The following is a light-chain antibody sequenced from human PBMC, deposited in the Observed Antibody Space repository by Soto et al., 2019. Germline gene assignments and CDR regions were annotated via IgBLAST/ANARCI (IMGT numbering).Light chain of an antibody. CDR1: HGISSW. CDR3: HQDFNLPWT. CDR2: TAS. J-gene: IGKJ1*01. V-gene: IGKV1D-12*01. Sequence: DIQMTQSPSSASASVGDRVTVTCRASHGISSWLAWYQQKPGKAPNLLIYTASTLQTGVPSRFSGSGSGTDFTLTISSLQTEDFAVYFCHQDFNLPWTFGQGTKVDI.